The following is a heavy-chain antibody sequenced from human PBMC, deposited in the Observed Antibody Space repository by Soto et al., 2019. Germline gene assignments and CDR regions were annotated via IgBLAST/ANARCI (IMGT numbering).Heavy chain of an antibody. CDR1: GGSISSSNW. Sequence: SETLSLTCAVSGGSISSSNWWSWVRQPPGKGLEWIGEIYHSGSTNYNPSLKSRVTISVDKSKNQFSLKLSSVTAADTAVYYCARDTKSIAAALDYYGMDVWGQGTTVTVSS. D-gene: IGHD6-13*01. V-gene: IGHV4-4*02. CDR3: ARDTKSIAAALDYYGMDV. CDR2: IYHSGST. J-gene: IGHJ6*02.